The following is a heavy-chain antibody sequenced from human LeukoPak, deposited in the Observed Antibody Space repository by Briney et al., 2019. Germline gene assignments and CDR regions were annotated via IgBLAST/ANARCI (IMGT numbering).Heavy chain of an antibody. Sequence: GGSLRLSCAASGFTFSSYAMSWVRQAPGKGLEWVSTISGDGGITYYADSVEGRFTISRDNSKNTLYLQMNSLKTEDTAVYYCAKLKRDSGSYLHYYFDYWGQGTLVTVSS. J-gene: IGHJ4*02. D-gene: IGHD1-26*01. CDR3: AKLKRDSGSYLHYYFDY. CDR2: ISGDGGIT. V-gene: IGHV3-23*01. CDR1: GFTFSSYA.